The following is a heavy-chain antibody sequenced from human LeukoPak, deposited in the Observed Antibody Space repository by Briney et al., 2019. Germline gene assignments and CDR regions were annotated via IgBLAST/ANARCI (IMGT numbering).Heavy chain of an antibody. CDR3: ARDVGVAVPGGGY. J-gene: IGHJ4*02. CDR1: GYTFTNYG. CDR2: ISAYNGNT. D-gene: IGHD6-19*01. Sequence: GASVKVSCKTSGYTFTNYGITWVRQAPGQGLEWMGWISAYNGNTKYVQKFQGRISMTTETSTTTVYMELRSLRSDDTAVYYCARDVGVAVPGGGYWGQGTLVTVSS. V-gene: IGHV1-18*01.